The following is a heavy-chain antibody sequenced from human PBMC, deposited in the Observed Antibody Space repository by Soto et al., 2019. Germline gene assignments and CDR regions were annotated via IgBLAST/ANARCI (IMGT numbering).Heavy chain of an antibody. V-gene: IGHV4-4*02. CDR1: GGSISSTDW. Sequence: TLSLTCAVSGGSISSTDWWTWVRQPPGKGLEWIGEIYHSGTTNYNPSLKSRVTISLDKSKNQFSLTLSSVTAADTAVYYCAAPGAGDFDYWGQGALVTVSS. CDR2: IYHSGTT. D-gene: IGHD6-13*01. J-gene: IGHJ4*02. CDR3: AAPGAGDFDY.